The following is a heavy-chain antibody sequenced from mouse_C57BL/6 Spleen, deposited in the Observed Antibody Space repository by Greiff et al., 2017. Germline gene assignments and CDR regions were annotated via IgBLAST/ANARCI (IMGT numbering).Heavy chain of an antibody. CDR1: GYAFSSSW. J-gene: IGHJ1*03. CDR3: ARGMTTFLCWYFDV. D-gene: IGHD2-13*01. CDR2: IYPGDGAT. Sequence: QVQLQQSGPELVKPGASVKISCKASGYAFSSSWMNWVKQRPGKGLEWIGRIYPGDGATNYNGKFKGKATLTADKSTSTAYMQLSSLTSEDSAVYFCARGMTTFLCWYFDVWGTGTTVTVSS. V-gene: IGHV1-82*01.